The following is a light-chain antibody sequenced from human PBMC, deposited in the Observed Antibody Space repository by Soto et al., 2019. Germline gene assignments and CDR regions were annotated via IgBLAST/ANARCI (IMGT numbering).Light chain of an antibody. J-gene: IGLJ3*02. CDR2: GAT. CDR1: ASDLGTYNL. CDR3: CSYAGGSTLV. Sequence: QSALTQPASVSGSPGQSITISCTGTASDLGTYNLVSWYQQHPGKAPKLMIYGATKRPSGVSNRFSGSKSGNTASLTISGLQAEDEADYYCCSYAGGSTLVFGGGTKLTVL. V-gene: IGLV2-23*01.